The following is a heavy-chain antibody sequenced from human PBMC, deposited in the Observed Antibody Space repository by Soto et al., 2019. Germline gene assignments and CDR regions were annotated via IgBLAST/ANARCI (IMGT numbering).Heavy chain of an antibody. CDR1: EFTFSTNW. J-gene: IGHJ4*02. Sequence: PGGSLRLSCVASEFTFSTNWMTWVRQAPGKGLEWVANIEGDGHEKNYVDSVKGRFTVSRDNAKRSLYLQMNSLRVEDMAVYYCVRGLYTGSPHFFYWGQGTLLTVSS. CDR2: IEGDGHEK. CDR3: VRGLYTGSPHFFY. D-gene: IGHD2-2*02. V-gene: IGHV3-7*05.